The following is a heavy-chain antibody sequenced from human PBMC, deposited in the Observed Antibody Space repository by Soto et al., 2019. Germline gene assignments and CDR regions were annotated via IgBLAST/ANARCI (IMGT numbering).Heavy chain of an antibody. CDR1: GGTFSSYA. J-gene: IGHJ5*02. Sequence: QVQLVQSGAEVKKPGSSVKVSCKASGGTFSSYAISWVRQAPGQGLEWMGGIIPIFGTANYAQKFQGRVTITADKSTSTAYMERRSLRSEDTAVYYCARDLRDGTGITRWFAPWCQGTLVTVST. V-gene: IGHV1-69*06. CDR3: ARDLRDGTGITRWFAP. D-gene: IGHD1-1*01. CDR2: IIPIFGTA.